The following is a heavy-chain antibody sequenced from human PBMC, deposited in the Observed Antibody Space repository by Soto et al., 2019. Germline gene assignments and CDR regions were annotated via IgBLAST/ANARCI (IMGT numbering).Heavy chain of an antibody. CDR3: VKDSSRWYYFVY. D-gene: IGHD6-13*01. Sequence: EVQLLESGGALVQPGGSLRLACAASGFTFNNFAMSCVRQAPGKGLEWVSGITASGSFTYYAASVKGRFTISRDNRKNTLSLQIDSLRGEDTASYYCVKDSSRWYYFVYWGPGTLVTVSS. CDR2: ITASGSFT. J-gene: IGHJ4*02. CDR1: GFTFNNFA. V-gene: IGHV3-23*01.